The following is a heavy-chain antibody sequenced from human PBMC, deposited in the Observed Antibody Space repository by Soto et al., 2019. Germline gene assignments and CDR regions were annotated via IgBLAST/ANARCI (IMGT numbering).Heavy chain of an antibody. CDR2: ISYDGSNK. CDR1: GFTFSSYG. V-gene: IGHV3-30*03. CDR3: ARAVPTYYYYGMDV. Sequence: GGSLRLSCAASGFTFSSYGMHWVRQAPGKGLEWVAVISYDGSNKYYADSVKGRFTISRDNSKNTLYLQMNSLRAEDTAVYYCARAVPTYYYYGMDVWGQGTTVTISS. J-gene: IGHJ6*02. D-gene: IGHD2-2*01.